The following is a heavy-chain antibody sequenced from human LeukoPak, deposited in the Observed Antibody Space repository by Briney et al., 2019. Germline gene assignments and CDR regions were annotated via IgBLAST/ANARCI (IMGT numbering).Heavy chain of an antibody. Sequence: ASVKVSCKASGYTFTSYGISWVRQAPGQGLEWMGWISAYNGNTNYAQKLQGRVTMTTDTSTSTAYMELRSLRSDDTAVYYCARDPPVDTAMVRFDYWGQGTLVTVSS. CDR3: ARDPPVDTAMVRFDY. J-gene: IGHJ4*02. CDR2: ISAYNGNT. V-gene: IGHV1-18*01. CDR1: GYTFTSYG. D-gene: IGHD5-18*01.